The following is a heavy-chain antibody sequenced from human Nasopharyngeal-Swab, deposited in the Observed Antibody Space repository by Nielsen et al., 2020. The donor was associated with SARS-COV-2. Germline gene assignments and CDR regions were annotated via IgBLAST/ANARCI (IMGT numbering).Heavy chain of an antibody. CDR2: IGWNGGTT. CDR1: GSPLVDYA. J-gene: IGHJ6*02. V-gene: IGHV3-9*01. CDR3: AKDFNVDTAMVTYYYGMDV. Sequence: GGPLRSPFPPLGSPLVDYAIHWARQAPGKAWGWAPGIGWNGGTTGYADSVKGRFTISRDNAKSSLYLQMNSLRAEDTALYYCAKDFNVDTAMVTYYYGMDVWGQGTTVTVSS. D-gene: IGHD5-18*01.